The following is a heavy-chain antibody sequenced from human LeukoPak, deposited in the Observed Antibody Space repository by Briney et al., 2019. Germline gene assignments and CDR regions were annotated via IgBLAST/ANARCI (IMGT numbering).Heavy chain of an antibody. CDR2: IYPGNSDT. V-gene: IGHV5-51*01. CDR3: ARDLLVGYHYSAH. Sequence: GESLKISCKASGYSFTNYWIGWVRQMPGKGLEWMGIIYPGNSDTRYSPSFQGQVTFSADKSISTAYLQWSSLKASDTAMYYCARDLLVGYHYSAHWGQGTLVTVST. D-gene: IGHD5-18*01. J-gene: IGHJ4*02. CDR1: GYSFTNYW.